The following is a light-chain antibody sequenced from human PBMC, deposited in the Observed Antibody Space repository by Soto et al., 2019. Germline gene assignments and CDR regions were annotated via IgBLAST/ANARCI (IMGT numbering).Light chain of an antibody. CDR1: TGAVTSGHY. CDR2: DTS. J-gene: IGLJ2*01. Sequence: QYVVTQEPSLTVSPGGTVTLTCGSSTGAVTSGHYPYWFQQKPGQAPRTLIYDTSNKHSWTPARFSGSLLGGKAALTLSGAXXEXXXEYYCLLSYSGARLVVFGGGTKLTV. CDR3: LLSYSGARLVV. V-gene: IGLV7-46*01.